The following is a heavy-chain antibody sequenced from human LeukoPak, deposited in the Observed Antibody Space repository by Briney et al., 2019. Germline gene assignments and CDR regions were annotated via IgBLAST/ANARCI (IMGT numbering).Heavy chain of an antibody. CDR1: GYSFTDY. J-gene: IGHJ5*02. Sequence: GASVKVSCKTSGYSFTDYMHWVRQAPGPGLEWMGWINPNSGGTSSAQKLQGRVTMTRDTSITTVYMEVSWLTSDDTAIYYCARADRLHGGPYLIGPWGQGTLVTVSS. V-gene: IGHV1-2*02. CDR3: ARADRLHGGPYLIGP. D-gene: IGHD2-21*01. CDR2: INPNSGGT.